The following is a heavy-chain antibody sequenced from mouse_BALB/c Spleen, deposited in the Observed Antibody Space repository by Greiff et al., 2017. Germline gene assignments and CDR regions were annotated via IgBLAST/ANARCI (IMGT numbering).Heavy chain of an antibody. Sequence: VQLQQSGAELVRPGASVTLSCKASGYTFTDYEMHWVKQTPVHGLEWIGAIDPETGGTAYNQKFKGKATLTADKSSSTAYMELRSLTSEDSAVYYCTRSNYYGSSCYFDYWGQGTTLTVSS. D-gene: IGHD1-1*01. J-gene: IGHJ2*01. CDR2: IDPETGGT. V-gene: IGHV1-15*01. CDR3: TRSNYYGSSCYFDY. CDR1: GYTFTDYE.